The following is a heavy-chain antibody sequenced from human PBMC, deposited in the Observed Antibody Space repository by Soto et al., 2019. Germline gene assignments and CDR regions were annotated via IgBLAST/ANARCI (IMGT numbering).Heavy chain of an antibody. CDR1: GGSISSGGYY. Sequence: QVQLQESGPGLVKPSQTLSLTCTVSGGSISSGGYYWSWIRQHPGKGLEWIGYIYYSGSTYYNPSLKSRVTISVDTSKNQFSLKLSSVTAADTAVYYCARGVVRGVIKWFDPWGQGTLVTVSS. CDR3: ARGVVRGVIKWFDP. CDR2: IYYSGST. V-gene: IGHV4-31*03. J-gene: IGHJ5*02. D-gene: IGHD3-10*01.